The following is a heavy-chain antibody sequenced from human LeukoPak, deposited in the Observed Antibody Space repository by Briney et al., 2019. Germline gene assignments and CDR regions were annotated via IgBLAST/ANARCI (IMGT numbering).Heavy chain of an antibody. CDR3: ARGVYGSQDS. V-gene: IGHV4-38-2*02. CDR2: TSQRGST. D-gene: IGHD1-26*01. J-gene: IGHJ4*02. CDR1: GQSLDSTYY. Sequence: SETLSLTCPVSGQSLDSTYYWAWIRPPPGKWLEWIGSTSQRGSTYYKPSLKSRLAISVDMSKNQLLLRLTSVTATDAAMYYGARGVYGSQDSWGQGTLVTVSS.